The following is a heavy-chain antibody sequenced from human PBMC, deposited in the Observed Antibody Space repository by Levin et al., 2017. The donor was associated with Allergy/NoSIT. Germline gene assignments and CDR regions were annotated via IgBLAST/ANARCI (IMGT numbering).Heavy chain of an antibody. CDR3: ARGGGDGSTRDGYFDL. CDR2: ISYDGSNK. CDR1: GFTFSSYA. Sequence: GGSLRLSCAASGFTFSSYAMHWVRQAPGKGLEWVAVISYDGSNKYYADSVKGRFTISRDNSKNTLYPQMNSLRAEDTAVYYCARGGGDGSTRDGYFDLWGRGTLVTVSS. D-gene: IGHD2-2*01. V-gene: IGHV3-30-3*01. J-gene: IGHJ2*01.